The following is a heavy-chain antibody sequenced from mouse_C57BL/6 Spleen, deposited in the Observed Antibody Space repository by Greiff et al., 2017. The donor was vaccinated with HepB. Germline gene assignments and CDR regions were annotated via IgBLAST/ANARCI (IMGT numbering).Heavy chain of an antibody. Sequence: EVQRVESGGGLVKPGGSLKLSCAASGFTFSDYGMHWVRQAPEKGLEWVAYISSGSSTIYYADTVKGRFTISRDNAKNTLFLQMTSLRSEDTAMYYCASHYYGSSYYYAMDYWGQGTSVTVSS. D-gene: IGHD1-1*01. V-gene: IGHV5-17*01. CDR2: ISSGSSTI. CDR3: ASHYYGSSYYYAMDY. J-gene: IGHJ4*01. CDR1: GFTFSDYG.